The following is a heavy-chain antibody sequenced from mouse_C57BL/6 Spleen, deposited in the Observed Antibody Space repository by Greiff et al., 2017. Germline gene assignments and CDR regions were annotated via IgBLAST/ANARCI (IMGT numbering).Heavy chain of an antibody. CDR1: GYSFTDYN. CDR3: ARSGYYGSSYGWFAY. D-gene: IGHD1-1*01. J-gene: IGHJ3*01. CDR2: INPNYGTT. Sequence: EVKLMESGPELVKPGASVKISCKASGYSFTDYNMNWVKQSNGKSLEWIGVINPNYGTTSYNQKFKGKATLTVDQSSSTAYMQLNSLTSEDSAVYYCARSGYYGSSYGWFAYWGQGTLVTVSA. V-gene: IGHV1-39*01.